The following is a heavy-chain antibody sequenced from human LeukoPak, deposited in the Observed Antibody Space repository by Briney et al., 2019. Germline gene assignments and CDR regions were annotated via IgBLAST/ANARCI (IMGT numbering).Heavy chain of an antibody. D-gene: IGHD6-19*01. CDR1: GFTFSSYS. CDR3: ARQGIAVAGTDY. V-gene: IGHV3-21*01. J-gene: IGHJ4*02. Sequence: PGGSLRLSCAASGFTFSSYSMNWVRQAPGKGLGWVSSISSSSSYIYYADSVKGRFTISRDNAKNSLYLQMNSLRAEDTAVYYCARQGIAVAGTDYWGQGTLVTVSS. CDR2: ISSSSSYI.